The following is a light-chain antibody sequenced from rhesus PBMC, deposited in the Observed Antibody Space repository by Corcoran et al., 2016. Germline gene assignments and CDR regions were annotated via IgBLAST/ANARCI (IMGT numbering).Light chain of an antibody. Sequence: DIQMTQSPSSLSASVGDRVTITCRASQGITNDLAWYQQKPGDSPKLLIYEASSLQSGIPSRFSGSGSGTDFTLTISSLQSEYFATYYCQHYYSFPLTFGGGTKVEIK. CDR2: EAS. V-gene: IGKV1-25*01. CDR3: QHYYSFPLT. J-gene: IGKJ4*01. CDR1: QGITND.